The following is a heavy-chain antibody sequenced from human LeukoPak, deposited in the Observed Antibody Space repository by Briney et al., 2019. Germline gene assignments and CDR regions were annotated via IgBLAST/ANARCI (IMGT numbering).Heavy chain of an antibody. CDR3: ARGGHGYCSSTSCYAAYYYYYGMDV. D-gene: IGHD2-2*01. V-gene: IGHV1-2*02. Sequence: GASVKVSCKASGYTFTGYYMHWVRQAPGQGLEWMGWINPNSGGTNYAQKFQGRVTMTRDTSISTAYMELSRLRSDDTAVYYCARGGHGYCSSTSCYAAYYYYYGMDVWGQGTTVTVSS. J-gene: IGHJ6*02. CDR2: INPNSGGT. CDR1: GYTFTGYY.